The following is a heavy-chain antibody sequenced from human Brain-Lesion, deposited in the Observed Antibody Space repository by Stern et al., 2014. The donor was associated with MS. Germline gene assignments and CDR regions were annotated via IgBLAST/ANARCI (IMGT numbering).Heavy chain of an antibody. CDR3: AGEEDIRYCSGGSCTGNWFDP. Sequence: QVQLQESGPGLVKPSETLSLTCTVAGGSVSSTSYAWAWIRPPPGKGLEWIGTIYYSGNTYYSPSLQSRLTISLDTSKNQLSLHRGSVTAADTAVYYCAGEEDIRYCSGGSCTGNWFDPWGQGTLVTVSS. CDR1: GGSVSSTSYA. D-gene: IGHD2-15*01. CDR2: IYYSGNT. J-gene: IGHJ5*02. V-gene: IGHV4-39*01.